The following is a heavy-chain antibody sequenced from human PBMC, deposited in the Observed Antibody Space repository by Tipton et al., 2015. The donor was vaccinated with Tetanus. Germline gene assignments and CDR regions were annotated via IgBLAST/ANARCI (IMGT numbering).Heavy chain of an antibody. J-gene: IGHJ4*02. Sequence: TLSLTCTVSGDSITSFYWSWIRQPPGKGLEWIGYIFYGGTTNYNPSLKSRVTISLDTSKNQFSLQLSSVTAADTAVYYCARDLGTRGSHWGQGTLVTVSS. V-gene: IGHV4-59*01. CDR3: ARDLGTRGSH. CDR1: GDSITSFY. CDR2: IFYGGTT. D-gene: IGHD1-7*01.